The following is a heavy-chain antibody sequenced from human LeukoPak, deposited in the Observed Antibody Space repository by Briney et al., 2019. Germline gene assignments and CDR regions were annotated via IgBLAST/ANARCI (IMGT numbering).Heavy chain of an antibody. CDR3: ASRKLGNDY. CDR1: EFIFSSYW. Sequence: PGGSLRLSCAASEFIFSSYWMSWVRQAPGKGLEWVANIKQDGSEKNYVDSVKGRFTISRDNAKNSLYLQMNSLRSEDTAVYYCASRKLGNDYWGQGTLVTVSS. CDR2: IKQDGSEK. D-gene: IGHD7-27*01. V-gene: IGHV3-7*03. J-gene: IGHJ4*02.